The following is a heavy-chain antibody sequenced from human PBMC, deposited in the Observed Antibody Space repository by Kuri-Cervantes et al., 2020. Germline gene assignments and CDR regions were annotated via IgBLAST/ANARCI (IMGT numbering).Heavy chain of an antibody. CDR2: ISYVGSNK. CDR3: AKSKFYYYPTRYECFQH. J-gene: IGHJ1*01. D-gene: IGHD3-10*01. Sequence: LSLTCAASGFTFSSYAMHWVRQAPGKGLEWVAVISYVGSNKYYADSVKGRFTISRDNSKNTLYLQMNSLRAEDTAVYYCAKSKFYYYPTRYECFQHWGQGTLVTVSS. CDR1: GFTFSSYA. V-gene: IGHV3-30-3*02.